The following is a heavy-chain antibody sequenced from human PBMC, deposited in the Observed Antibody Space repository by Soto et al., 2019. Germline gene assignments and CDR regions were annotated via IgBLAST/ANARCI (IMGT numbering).Heavy chain of an antibody. CDR2: ISGSGGST. D-gene: IGHD2-2*01. Sequence: GGSLRLSCAASGFTFRSYAMSWVRQAPGKGLEWVSAISGSGGSTYYADSVKGRFTISRDNSKNTMYLQMNSLRAEDTAVYYCARAGGYCSSTSCYLGAYYYYYGMDVWGQGTTVTVSS. CDR3: ARAGGYCSSTSCYLGAYYYYYGMDV. CDR1: GFTFRSYA. J-gene: IGHJ6*02. V-gene: IGHV3-23*01.